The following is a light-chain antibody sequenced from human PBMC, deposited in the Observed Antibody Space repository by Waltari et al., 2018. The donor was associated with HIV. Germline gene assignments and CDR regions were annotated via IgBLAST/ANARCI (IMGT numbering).Light chain of an antibody. J-gene: IGLJ1*01. V-gene: IGLV2-23*02. CDR3: CSYAGSSTYV. CDR1: SSDVGGYNY. CDR2: DVS. Sequence: QSALTQPASVSGSPGQSITISCTGTSSDVGGYNYVSWYQQHPGKAPKLMNYDVSKRPSGVSNRFSGSKSGNTASLTISGLQAEDEADYYCCSYAGSSTYVFGTGTKVTVL.